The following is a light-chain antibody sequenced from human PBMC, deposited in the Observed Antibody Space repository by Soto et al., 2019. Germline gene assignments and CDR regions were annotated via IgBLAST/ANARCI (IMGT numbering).Light chain of an antibody. J-gene: IGKJ4*01. CDR3: QQRSYWLT. V-gene: IGKV3-11*01. CDR1: QNVGRNY. Sequence: EIVLTQSPGTLSLSPGERATLSCRASQNVGRNYLAWYQQKPGQAPRLLIYDASNRATGIPARFSGSGSGTDFTLTISSLEPEDFAVYYCQQRSYWLTFGGGTKVDIK. CDR2: DAS.